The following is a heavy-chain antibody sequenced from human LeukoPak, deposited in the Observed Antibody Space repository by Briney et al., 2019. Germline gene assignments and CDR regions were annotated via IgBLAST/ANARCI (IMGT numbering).Heavy chain of an antibody. Sequence: GAPLMISGKGSGYSFTSYWIGWVRQMPEKGLECGGIIYPGDSDTSYTPSCQGQLTISAAKSSSTAYLHWGSLTASATALFSCARVTSGYSGYAHCDHWPQETLVSVFS. CDR3: ARVTSGYSGYAHCDH. D-gene: IGHD5-12*01. V-gene: IGHV5-51*01. CDR2: IYPGDSDT. CDR1: GYSFTSYW. J-gene: IGHJ4*02.